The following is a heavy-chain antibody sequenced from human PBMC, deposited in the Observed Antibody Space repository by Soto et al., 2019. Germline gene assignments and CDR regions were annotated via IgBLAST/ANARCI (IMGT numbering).Heavy chain of an antibody. CDR2: ISSSSSYI. CDR3: ARYVGFAAAGNYYHYMDV. D-gene: IGHD6-13*01. Sequence: PGGSLRLSCAAPGFTFSSYSMNWVRQAPGKGLEWVSSISSSSSYIYYADSVKGRFTISRDNAKNSLYLQMNSLRAEDTAVYYCARYVGFAAAGNYYHYMDVWGKGTTVTVSS. CDR1: GFTFSSYS. J-gene: IGHJ6*03. V-gene: IGHV3-21*01.